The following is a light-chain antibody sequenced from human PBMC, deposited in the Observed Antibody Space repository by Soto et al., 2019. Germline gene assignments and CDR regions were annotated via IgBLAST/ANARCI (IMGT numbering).Light chain of an antibody. CDR1: QGISSW. CDR2: AAS. CDR3: QQANSFPIT. J-gene: IGKJ5*01. V-gene: IGKV1-12*01. Sequence: DIQLTQCKPSLSASVGDRVPITCRSSQGISSWLAWYQQKPGKAPKLLIYAASSLQSGVPSRFSGSGSGTDFTLTISSLQPEDFAIYYCQQANSFPITFGQGTRLEIK.